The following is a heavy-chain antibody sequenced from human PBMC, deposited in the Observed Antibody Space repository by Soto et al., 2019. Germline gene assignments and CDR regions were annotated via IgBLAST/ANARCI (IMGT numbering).Heavy chain of an antibody. CDR3: ASSLDYGSGSYPTSMYNWFDP. V-gene: IGHV1-69*06. CDR1: GGTFSSYA. CDR2: IIPIFGTA. D-gene: IGHD3-10*01. J-gene: IGHJ5*02. Sequence: SVKVSCKASGGTFSSYAISWVRQAPGQGLEWMGGIIPIFGTANYAQKFQGRVTITADKSTSTAYMELSSLRSEDTAVYYCASSLDYGSGSYPTSMYNWFDPWGQGTLVTVSS.